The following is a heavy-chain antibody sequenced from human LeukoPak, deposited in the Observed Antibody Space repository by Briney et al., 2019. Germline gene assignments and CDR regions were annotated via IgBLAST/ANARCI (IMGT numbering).Heavy chain of an antibody. CDR1: GYTFTSYG. J-gene: IGHJ4*02. Sequence: ASVKVSCKASGYTFTSYGISWVRQAPGQGLEWMGWISAYNGLTNYAQKFQGRITMTTDTSTSTAYMELRSLRSDDTAVYYCAREFTIRSGFLMGLFEYWGQGTVVTVPS. CDR2: ISAYNGLT. D-gene: IGHD3-22*01. CDR3: AREFTIRSGFLMGLFEY. V-gene: IGHV1-18*01.